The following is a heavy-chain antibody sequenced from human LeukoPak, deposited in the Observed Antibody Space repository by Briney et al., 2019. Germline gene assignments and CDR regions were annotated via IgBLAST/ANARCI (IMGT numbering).Heavy chain of an antibody. CDR1: GGSISSYY. CDR2: IYYSGST. D-gene: IGHD5-12*01. CDR3: AREPPYGGYADY. J-gene: IGHJ4*02. V-gene: IGHV4-59*01. Sequence: PSETLSLTCTVSGGSISSYYWSWIRQPPGKGLEWIGYIYYSGSTNYNPSLKSRVTISVDTSKNQFSLKLSSVTAAGTAVYYCAREPPYGGYADYWGQGTLVTVSS.